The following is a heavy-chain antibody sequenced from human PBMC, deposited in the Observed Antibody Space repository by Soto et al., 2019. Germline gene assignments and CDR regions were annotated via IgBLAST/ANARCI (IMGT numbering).Heavy chain of an antibody. CDR3: AKPEEVVRGFDF. CDR1: VFTFGHSA. CDR2: ISGTGGAA. D-gene: IGHD3-10*01. J-gene: IGHJ4*02. Sequence: RGSLLLSCAASVFTFGHSAMSRVRQAPGKGLEWVAAISGTGGAAYYADSVKGRFTISRDNSRNTLFLQMNSLRVDDTAIYHCAKPEEVVRGFDFWGLGTMVTVSS. V-gene: IGHV3-23*01.